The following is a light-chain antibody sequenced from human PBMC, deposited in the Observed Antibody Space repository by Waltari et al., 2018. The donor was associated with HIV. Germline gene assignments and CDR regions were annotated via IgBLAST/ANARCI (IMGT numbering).Light chain of an antibody. CDR1: ALPRQY. J-gene: IGLJ2*01. CDR3: QSADDTGTSIV. V-gene: IGLV3-25*03. Sequence: YELTQPPSVSASPGPTARITCSGDALPRQYGYWYQQKPGQDTVLIIHKDNERPSEIPDRFSGSTSGTTVTLTISGVQAEDEADYYCQSADDTGTSIVFGGGTKLTVL. CDR2: KDN.